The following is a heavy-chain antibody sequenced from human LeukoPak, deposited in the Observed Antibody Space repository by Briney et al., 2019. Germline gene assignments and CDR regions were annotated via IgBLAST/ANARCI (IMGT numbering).Heavy chain of an antibody. Sequence: SETLSLTCAVYGGSFSGYYWSWIRQPPGKGLEWIGEINHSGSTNYNPSLKSRVTISVDTSKNQFSLKLSSVTAADTAVYYCASVPGHQDAFDIWGQGTMVTVSS. CDR3: ASVPGHQDAFDI. CDR1: GGSFSGYY. CDR2: INHSGST. V-gene: IGHV4-34*01. J-gene: IGHJ3*02.